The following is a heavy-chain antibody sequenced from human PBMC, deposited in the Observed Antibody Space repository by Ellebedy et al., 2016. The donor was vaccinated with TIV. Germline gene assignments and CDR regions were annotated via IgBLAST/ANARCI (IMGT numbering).Heavy chain of an antibody. CDR3: VRGCTNGECQPEGFDY. V-gene: IGHV3-53*01. CDR2: IYSSGGT. D-gene: IGHD2-8*01. CDR1: GFTVSSNY. J-gene: IGHJ4*02. Sequence: GESLKISCAASGFTVSSNYMSWVRQAPGRGLEWVSTIYSSGGTYYAGSVKGRFTISRDNSKNALYLQMSSLRAEDTAVYYCVRGCTNGECQPEGFDYWGQGTLVTVSS.